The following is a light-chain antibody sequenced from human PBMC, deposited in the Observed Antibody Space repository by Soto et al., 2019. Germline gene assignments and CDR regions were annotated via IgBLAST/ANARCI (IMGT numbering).Light chain of an antibody. V-gene: IGLV2-14*02. CDR3: SSYTSTSTLAV. Sequence: QSALTQPASVSGSPGQSITISCTGTSSDVGSYNLVSWYQQHPGKAPKLMIYEGSNRPSGVSNRFSGSKSGNTASLTISGLQAEDEADYYCSSYTSTSTLAVFGGGTKLTVL. CDR1: SSDVGSYNL. J-gene: IGLJ3*02. CDR2: EGS.